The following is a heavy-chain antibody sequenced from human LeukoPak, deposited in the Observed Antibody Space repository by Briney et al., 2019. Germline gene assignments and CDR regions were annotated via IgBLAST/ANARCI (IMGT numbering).Heavy chain of an antibody. CDR2: IDWDNDK. J-gene: IGHJ4*02. CDR3: ARGYYDTSAYIDY. Sequence: ESGPTLVNPTQTLTLTCTFSGFSLSTGGMCVSWIRQPPGKALEWLARIDWDNDKYYSTSLKTRLTISKDTSKNQVVLTMTNVDPVDTATYYCARGYYDTSAYIDYWGQGTLVTVSS. D-gene: IGHD3-22*01. V-gene: IGHV2-70*11. CDR1: GFSLSTGGMC.